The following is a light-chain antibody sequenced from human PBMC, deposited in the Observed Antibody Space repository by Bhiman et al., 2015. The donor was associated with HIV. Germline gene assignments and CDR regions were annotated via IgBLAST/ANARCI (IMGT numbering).Light chain of an antibody. CDR2: GKT. Sequence: QSALTQPASVSGSPGQSITISCIGTNSDIGLYDYVSWYQQHSGRAPKLIIYGKTNRPSGVPDRFSGSQSGTSASLAISGLRAEDEADYYCQSYDNSLSGHVIFGGGTRPDRP. J-gene: IGLJ2*01. CDR1: NSDIGLYDY. CDR3: QSYDNSLSGHVI. V-gene: IGLV2-14*03.